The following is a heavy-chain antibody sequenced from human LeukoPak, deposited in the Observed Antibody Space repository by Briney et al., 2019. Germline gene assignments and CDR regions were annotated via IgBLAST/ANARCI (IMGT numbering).Heavy chain of an antibody. D-gene: IGHD6-13*01. Sequence: SETLSLTCTVSGGSISSGDDYWGWIRQPPGKGLEWIASIYYSGSTHYNPSLKSRVTISVDTSTNQFSLKLTSVTAADTAVFYCARHAYYSSSFKPYYYGMDVWGQGTTVTVSS. V-gene: IGHV4-39*01. CDR3: ARHAYYSSSFKPYYYGMDV. CDR2: IYYSGST. J-gene: IGHJ6*02. CDR1: GGSISSGDDY.